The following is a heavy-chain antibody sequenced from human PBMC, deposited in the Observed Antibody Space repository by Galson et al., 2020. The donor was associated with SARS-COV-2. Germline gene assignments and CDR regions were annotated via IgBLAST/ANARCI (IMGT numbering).Heavy chain of an antibody. CDR2: IYYSGST. D-gene: IGHD2-15*01. CDR3: ARERPGHCSGGSCYPGAEGNYGMDV. J-gene: IGHJ6*02. V-gene: IGHV4-31*02. Sequence: AWIGYIYYSGSTYYNPSLKSRVTISVDTSKNQFSLKLSSVTAADTAVYYCARERPGHCSGGSCYPGAEGNYGMDVWGQGTTVTVSS.